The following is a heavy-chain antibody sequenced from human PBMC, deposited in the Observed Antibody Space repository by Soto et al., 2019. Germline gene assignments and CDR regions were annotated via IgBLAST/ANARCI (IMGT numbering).Heavy chain of an antibody. D-gene: IGHD2-21*02. CDR3: ARNLGNDCVGGDCFSVY. J-gene: IGHJ4*02. V-gene: IGHV3-23*01. Sequence: EVQLLESGGGLVQPGGSLRLSCAASGFTFSTYAMSWVRQTPGKGLEWVSGVGGSGDRTYYAETVKGRFTVSRDRSKSTLYLQMTSLRADDTAVYYCARNLGNDCVGGDCFSVYWGQGTLVTVSS. CDR2: VGGSGDRT. CDR1: GFTFSTYA.